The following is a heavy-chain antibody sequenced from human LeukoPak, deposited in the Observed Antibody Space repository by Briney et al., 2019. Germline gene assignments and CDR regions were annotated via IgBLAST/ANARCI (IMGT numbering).Heavy chain of an antibody. CDR3: ARDRGGSYLINYYYGMDV. V-gene: IGHV1-69*04. Sequence: ASVKVSCKASGGTFSSYAISWVRQAPGQGLEWMGRIIPILGIANYAQKFQGRVTITADKSTSTAYMELSSLRSEDTAVYYCARDRGGSYLINYYYGMDVWGQGTTVTVSS. CDR1: GGTFSSYA. D-gene: IGHD1-26*01. CDR2: IIPILGIA. J-gene: IGHJ6*02.